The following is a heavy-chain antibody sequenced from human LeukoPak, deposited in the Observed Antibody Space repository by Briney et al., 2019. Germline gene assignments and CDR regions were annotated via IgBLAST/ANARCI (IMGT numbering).Heavy chain of an antibody. CDR1: GFTFSSYG. D-gene: IGHD6-19*01. Sequence: GGSLRLSCAASGFTFSSYGMHWVREAPAKGLEWVAVIWYDGSNKYYADSVKGRSTISRDNSKNTLYLQMNSLRAEDTAVYYCASTSGWYEPIDYWGQGTLVTVSS. J-gene: IGHJ4*02. CDR3: ASTSGWYEPIDY. V-gene: IGHV3-33*01. CDR2: IWYDGSNK.